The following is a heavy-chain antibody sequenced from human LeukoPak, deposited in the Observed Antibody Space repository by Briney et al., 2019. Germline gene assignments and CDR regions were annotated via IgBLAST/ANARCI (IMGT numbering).Heavy chain of an antibody. Sequence: GGSLRLSCAASGFTFSSYSMNWVRQAPGKGLEWVSSISSSSSYIYYADSVKGRFTISRDNAKNTLYLQMNSLRAEDTAVYYCARVPIQNAHIYYYYYYGMDVWGQGTTVTVSS. D-gene: IGHD2-21*01. J-gene: IGHJ6*02. CDR1: GFTFSSYS. CDR3: ARVPIQNAHIYYYYYYGMDV. CDR2: ISSSSSYI. V-gene: IGHV3-21*04.